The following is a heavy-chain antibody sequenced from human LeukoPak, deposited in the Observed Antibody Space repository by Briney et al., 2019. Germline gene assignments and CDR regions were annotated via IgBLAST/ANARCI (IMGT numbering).Heavy chain of an antibody. J-gene: IGHJ6*02. V-gene: IGHV3-7*01. CDR2: VKQDGGEK. CDR1: GFTFSSYW. Sequence: GGSLRLSCAASGFTFSSYWMNWVRQAPGKGLEWVANVKQDGGEKSYVDSVKGRFTISRDSAKNSLYLQMNSLRAEDTAVYYCARVQVLGESLSSYRGMDVWGQGTTVTVSS. D-gene: IGHD3-16*01. CDR3: ARVQVLGESLSSYRGMDV.